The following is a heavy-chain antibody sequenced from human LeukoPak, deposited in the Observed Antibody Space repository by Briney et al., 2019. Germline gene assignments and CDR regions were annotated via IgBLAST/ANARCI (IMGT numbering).Heavy chain of an antibody. J-gene: IGHJ6*03. Sequence: GGSLRLSCVGSGFMFSNYYMYWVRHAPGKGLVWVSRIKNAGIDTIYADSVKGRFTVSRDNAKNTVYLQMSSLRAEDTAVYYCARGGRYCSSTSCYRKNYYYYYYMDVWGKGTTVTVSS. CDR1: GFMFSNYY. CDR3: ARGGRYCSSTSCYRKNYYYYYYMDV. V-gene: IGHV3-74*01. D-gene: IGHD2-2*02. CDR2: IKNAGIDT.